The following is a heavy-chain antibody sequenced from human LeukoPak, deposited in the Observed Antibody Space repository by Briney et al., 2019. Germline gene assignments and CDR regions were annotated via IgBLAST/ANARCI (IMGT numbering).Heavy chain of an antibody. V-gene: IGHV5-51*01. CDR3: ARLPYCGSTSCYNWFDP. CDR2: IYPGDSDT. Sequence: GESLKISCKGSGYSFTTYWIGWVRQMPGKGLEWMGIIYPGDSDTRYSPSFQGQVTISADKSISTAYLRWSSLKASDTAMYYCARLPYCGSTSCYNWFDPWGQGTLVTVSS. CDR1: GYSFTTYW. D-gene: IGHD2-2*01. J-gene: IGHJ5*02.